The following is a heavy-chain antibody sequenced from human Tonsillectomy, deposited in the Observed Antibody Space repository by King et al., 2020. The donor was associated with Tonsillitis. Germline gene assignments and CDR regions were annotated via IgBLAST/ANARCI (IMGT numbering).Heavy chain of an antibody. D-gene: IGHD3-9*01. J-gene: IGHJ4*02. V-gene: IGHV1-2*02. CDR3: ARSRFTISPTLDY. CDR1: GYTFTAYY. CDR2: INSNSGGT. Sequence: VQLVESGAEVEKPGASVKVSCTASGYTFTAYYVHWVRQAPGQGLEWMGWINSNSGGTNYAQKFQGRVTTTRDTSNSTAYLELSSLRSDDTAVYYCARSRFTISPTLDYWGQGTLVTVSS.